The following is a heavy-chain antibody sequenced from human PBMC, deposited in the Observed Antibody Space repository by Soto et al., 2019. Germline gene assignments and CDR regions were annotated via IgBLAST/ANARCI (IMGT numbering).Heavy chain of an antibody. CDR2: ISSSGSTI. V-gene: IGHV3-11*01. D-gene: IGHD1-20*01. CDR3: AREQLTGTTYYYYSGMDV. CDR1: GFTFSDYY. J-gene: IGHJ6*02. Sequence: QVQLVESGGGLVKPGGSLRLSCAASGFTFSDYYMSWIRQAPGKGLEWVSYISSSGSTIYYADSVKGRFTISRDNAKNSLYLQMNSLRAEDTAVYYCAREQLTGTTYYYYSGMDVWGQGTTVTVSS.